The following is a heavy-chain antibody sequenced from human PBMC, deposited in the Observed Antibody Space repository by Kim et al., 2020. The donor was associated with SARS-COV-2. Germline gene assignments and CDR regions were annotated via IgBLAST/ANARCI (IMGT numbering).Heavy chain of an antibody. CDR3: ARFYDGSGYAYFGY. V-gene: IGHV7-4-1*02. CDR2: INTNTGNP. CDR1: GYTFTDYA. Sequence: ASVKVSCKTTGYTFTDYAVTWVRQAPGQGLEWMGLINTNTGNPTYAQGFTGRFVFSLDTSVSTAYLQIINLKAEDTALYYCARFYDGSGYAYFGYWGQGT. D-gene: IGHD3-22*01. J-gene: IGHJ4*02.